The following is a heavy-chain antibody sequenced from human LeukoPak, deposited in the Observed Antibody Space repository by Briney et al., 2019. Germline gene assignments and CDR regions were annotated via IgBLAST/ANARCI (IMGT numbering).Heavy chain of an antibody. CDR3: ARDLPHCSSTSCYFHDAFDI. J-gene: IGHJ3*02. D-gene: IGHD2-2*01. CDR2: ISYDGSNK. CDR1: GFTFSSYA. Sequence: GGSLRLSCAASGFTFSSYAMHWVRQAPGKGLEWVAVISYDGSNKYYADSVKGRFTISRDNAKNSLYLQMNSLRAEDTAVYYCARDLPHCSSTSCYFHDAFDIWGQGTMVTVSS. V-gene: IGHV3-30-3*01.